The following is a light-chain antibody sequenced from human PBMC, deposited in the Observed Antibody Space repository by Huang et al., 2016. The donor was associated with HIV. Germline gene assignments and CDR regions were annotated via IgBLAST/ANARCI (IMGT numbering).Light chain of an antibody. CDR1: QNLLHSAGHTR. Sequence: EIVVTQSPLSLPVTPGQPASISCKSSQNLLHSAGHTRLDWYLQKPGQSPHRLLFLCSKRAAGGSDRCRGSGAGTDFTLEISRVEAGDVGVYYCMQGLQAPPTFGQGTKLEI. CDR3: MQGLQAPPT. V-gene: IGKV2-28*01. J-gene: IGKJ2*01. CDR2: LCS.